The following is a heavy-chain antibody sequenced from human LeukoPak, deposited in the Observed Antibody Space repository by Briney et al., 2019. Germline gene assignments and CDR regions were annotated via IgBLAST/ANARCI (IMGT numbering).Heavy chain of an antibody. CDR1: GGSISSYY. D-gene: IGHD1-14*01. V-gene: IGHV4-59*01. CDR3: ARGTLSYMDV. Sequence: PSETLSLTCTVSGGSISSYYWSWIRQPPGKGLEWIGYIYYSGSTNYNPSLKSRVTISVDTSKNQFSLKLSSVTAADTAVYYCARGTLSYMDVWGKGTTVTVSS. J-gene: IGHJ6*03. CDR2: IYYSGST.